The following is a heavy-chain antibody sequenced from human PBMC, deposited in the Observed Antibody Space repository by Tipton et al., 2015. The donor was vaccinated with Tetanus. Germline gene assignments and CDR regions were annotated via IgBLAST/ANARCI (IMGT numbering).Heavy chain of an antibody. CDR2: IKPDGSEK. V-gene: IGHV3-7*01. J-gene: IGHJ4*02. CDR1: GFNFLDYG. Sequence: GSLRLSCAASGFNFLDYGMHWVRQVPGKGLEWVASIKPDGSEKGYMDSVKGRFTISRDNAKSSLYLQMNSLRAEDTAFYFCARDPIDTAMAADYWGQGALVTVSS. CDR3: ARDPIDTAMAADY. D-gene: IGHD5-18*01.